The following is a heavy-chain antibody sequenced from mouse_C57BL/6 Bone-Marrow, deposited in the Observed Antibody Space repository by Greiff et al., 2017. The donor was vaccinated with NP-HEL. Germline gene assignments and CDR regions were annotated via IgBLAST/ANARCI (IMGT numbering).Heavy chain of an antibody. V-gene: IGHV1-82*01. CDR1: GYAFSSSW. CDR3: ARLWLLHY. J-gene: IGHJ2*01. CDR2: IYPGDGDT. D-gene: IGHD2-3*01. Sequence: QVQLQQSGPELVKPGASVKISCKASGYAFSSSWMNWVKQRPGKGLEWIGRIYPGDGDTNYNGKFKGKATLTADKSSSTAYMQLSSLTSEDSAVYFCARLWLLHYWGQGTPLPVSS.